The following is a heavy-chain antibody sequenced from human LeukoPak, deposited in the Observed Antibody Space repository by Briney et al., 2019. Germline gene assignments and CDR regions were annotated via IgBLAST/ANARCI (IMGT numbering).Heavy chain of an antibody. CDR1: GFTFSGYW. V-gene: IGHV3-74*01. J-gene: IGHJ4*02. CDR2: INSDGSST. Sequence: PGGSLRLSCAASGFTFSGYWMHWVRQAPGKGLVWVSRINSDGSSTSYADSVKGRFTISRDNAKNTLYLQMNSLRAEDTAVYYCARAVRYYDFSTPHNDYWGQGTLVTVSS. CDR3: ARAVRYYDFSTPHNDY. D-gene: IGHD3-3*01.